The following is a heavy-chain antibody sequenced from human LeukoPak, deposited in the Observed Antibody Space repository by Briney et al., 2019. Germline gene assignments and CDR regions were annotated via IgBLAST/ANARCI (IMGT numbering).Heavy chain of an antibody. CDR3: ARVGFDYISTSHFLTGNYYYYYYMDV. CDR2: INPNSGGT. V-gene: IGHV1-2*02. CDR1: GYTFTGYY. Sequence: ASVKVSCKASGYTFTGYYMHWVRQAPGQGLEWMGWINPNSGGTNYAQKFHGRVTMTRDTSISTAYMELSRLRSDDTAVYYCARVGFDYISTSHFLTGNYYYYYYMDVWGKGTTVTVSS. J-gene: IGHJ6*03. D-gene: IGHD4-11*01.